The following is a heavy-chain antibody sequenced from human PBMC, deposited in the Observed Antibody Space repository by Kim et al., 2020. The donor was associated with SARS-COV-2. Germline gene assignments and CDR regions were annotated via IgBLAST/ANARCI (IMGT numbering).Heavy chain of an antibody. CDR2: IYYSGST. CDR1: GGSISSGGYY. D-gene: IGHD3-10*01. Sequence: SETLSLTCTVSGGSISSGGYYWSWIRQHPGKGLEWIGYIYYSGSTYYNPSLKSRVTISVDTSKNQFSLKLSSVTAADTAVYYCARGSMVRGVILYFDYWGQGTLVTVSS. V-gene: IGHV4-31*03. CDR3: ARGSMVRGVILYFDY. J-gene: IGHJ4*02.